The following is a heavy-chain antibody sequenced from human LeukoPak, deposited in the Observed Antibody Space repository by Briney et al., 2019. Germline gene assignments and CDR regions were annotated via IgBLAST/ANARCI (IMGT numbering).Heavy chain of an antibody. V-gene: IGHV3-30-3*01. CDR3: EGVTTSNYFDY. J-gene: IGHJ4*02. D-gene: IGHD4-11*01. Sequence: GGSLRLSCAASGFTFSSFAIHWVRQAPGKGLEWVAVISYDGSNKYYADSVKGRFTISRDNSKNTLYLQMNSLRAEDTAVYYCEGVTTSNYFDYWGQGTLVTVSS. CDR2: ISYDGSNK. CDR1: GFTFSSFA.